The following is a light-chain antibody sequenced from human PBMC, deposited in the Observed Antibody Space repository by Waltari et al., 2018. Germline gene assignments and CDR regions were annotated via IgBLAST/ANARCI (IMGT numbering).Light chain of an antibody. CDR2: ERR. CDR1: SSNIGNNY. V-gene: IGLV1-51*02. J-gene: IGLJ7*01. Sequence: QSVLTQPPSVSAAPGQRVTISCSGGSSNIGNNYLSWYRQFPGTAPKLHTYERRDRPAGLPGRFSGSKSGTSATLDSTGLQAGDEADYYCGTWDSSLSGAVFGGGTHLTVL. CDR3: GTWDSSLSGAV.